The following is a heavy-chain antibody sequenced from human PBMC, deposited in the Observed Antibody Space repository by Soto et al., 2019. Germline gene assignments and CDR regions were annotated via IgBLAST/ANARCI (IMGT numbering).Heavy chain of an antibody. Sequence: GESLKISCKGSGYSFTSYWIGWVRQMPGKGLEWMGIIYPGDSDTRYSPSFQGQVTISADKSISTAYMQWSSLKASDSAMYYCARQPNYDFWSGYPYYVDYWGQGTLVTVSS. D-gene: IGHD3-3*01. CDR3: ARQPNYDFWSGYPYYVDY. V-gene: IGHV5-51*01. CDR2: IYPGDSDT. CDR1: GYSFTSYW. J-gene: IGHJ4*02.